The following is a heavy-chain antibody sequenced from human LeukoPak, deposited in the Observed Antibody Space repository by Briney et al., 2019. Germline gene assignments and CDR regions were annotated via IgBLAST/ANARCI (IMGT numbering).Heavy chain of an antibody. D-gene: IGHD2-2*01. V-gene: IGHV3-74*01. J-gene: IGHJ3*02. Sequence: PGGSLRLSCAASGFTFSSYWMHWVRQAPGKGLVWVSRINTDGSSTSYADSVKGRFTISRDNAKNTLYPQMNSLRAEDTAVYYCARDLNGVVPAWDAFDIWGQGTMVTVSS. CDR1: GFTFSSYW. CDR2: INTDGSST. CDR3: ARDLNGVVPAWDAFDI.